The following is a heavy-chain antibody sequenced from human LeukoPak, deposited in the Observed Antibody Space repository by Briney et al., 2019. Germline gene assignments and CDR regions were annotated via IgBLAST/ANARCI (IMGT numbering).Heavy chain of an antibody. D-gene: IGHD2-2*01. CDR2: INPNSGGT. CDR1: GYTFTGYY. Sequence: ASVKVSCKASGYTFTGYYMHWVRQAPGQGLEWMGWINPNSGGTNYAQKFQGRATMTRDTSISTAYMELSRLRSDDTAVYYCARVWYQLLQNDAFDIWGQGTMVTVSS. CDR3: ARVWYQLLQNDAFDI. V-gene: IGHV1-2*02. J-gene: IGHJ3*02.